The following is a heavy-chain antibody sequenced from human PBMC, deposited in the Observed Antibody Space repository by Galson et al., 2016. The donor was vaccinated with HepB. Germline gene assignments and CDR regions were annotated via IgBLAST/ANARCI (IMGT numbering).Heavy chain of an antibody. D-gene: IGHD6-13*01. CDR1: GFTFSSFA. V-gene: IGHV3-23*01. Sequence: SLRLSCAASGFTFSSFAMSWVRQAPGKGLEWVSVICGSGSDTIYADSVRGRFTISRDNSENMLYLEMNSLRADDRAVYYCAKRMAYSFAYWGQGTLVIVSS. J-gene: IGHJ4*02. CDR3: AKRMAYSFAY. CDR2: ICGSGSDT.